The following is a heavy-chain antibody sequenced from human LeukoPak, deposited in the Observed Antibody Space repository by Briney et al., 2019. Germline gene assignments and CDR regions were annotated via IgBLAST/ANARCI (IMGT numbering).Heavy chain of an antibody. Sequence: GGSLRLSCAASGFTFSSYTMNWVRQAPGKGLEWVSSISRSTTYIYYADSVKGRFTISRDNAKSSLYLQMNSLRAEDTAVYYRVRNRSPYYSDNTGYYVFPRDTSAISGQATMVTVSS. CDR2: ISRSTTYI. J-gene: IGHJ3*02. V-gene: IGHV3-21*01. D-gene: IGHD3-22*01. CDR3: VRNRSPYYSDNTGYYVFPRDTSAI. CDR1: GFTFSSYT.